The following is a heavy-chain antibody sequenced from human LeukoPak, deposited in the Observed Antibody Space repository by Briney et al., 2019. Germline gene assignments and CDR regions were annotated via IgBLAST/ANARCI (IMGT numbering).Heavy chain of an antibody. J-gene: IGHJ4*02. CDR3: ARGGQRLLL. V-gene: IGHV3-7*01. CDR2: IKEDGSEK. CDR1: GFTLSSYW. D-gene: IGHD2-2*01. Sequence: GGSLRLSCTDSGFTLSSYWMSWVRQAPGKGLEWVANIKEDGSEKYYVDSVKGRFTISRDNARNSLSLQMNSLRTEDTAVYYCARGGQRLLLWGQGTLVTVSS.